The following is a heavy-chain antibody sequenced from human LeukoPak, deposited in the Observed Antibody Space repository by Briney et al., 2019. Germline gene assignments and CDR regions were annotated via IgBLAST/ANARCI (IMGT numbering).Heavy chain of an antibody. CDR2: ISGSGGST. CDR1: GFTFSSYG. CDR3: VRDLGQYYDTSDNWFDP. J-gene: IGHJ5*02. Sequence: GGSLRLSCAASGFTFSSYGMSWVRQAPGKGLEWVSAISGSGGSTYYADSVKGRLTISRDNAKNTLNLQMNCLRAEDTAVYYCVRDLGQYYDTSDNWFDPWGQGTLVTVSS. V-gene: IGHV3-23*01. D-gene: IGHD3-22*01.